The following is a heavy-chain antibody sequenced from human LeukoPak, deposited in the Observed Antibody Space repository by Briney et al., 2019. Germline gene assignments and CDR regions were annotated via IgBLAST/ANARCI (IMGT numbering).Heavy chain of an antibody. V-gene: IGHV3-48*01. CDR3: AKDLEIRQWLASYDY. CDR2: IRRSSDAI. D-gene: IGHD6-19*01. CDR1: GFTFSLYS. J-gene: IGHJ4*02. Sequence: PGGSLRLSCAASGFTFSLYSMTWVRQAPGKGLEWLSYIRRSSDAINYADSVKGRFIVSRDNSKNTLYLQMNSLRAEDTAVYYCAKDLEIRQWLASYDYWGQGTLVTVSS.